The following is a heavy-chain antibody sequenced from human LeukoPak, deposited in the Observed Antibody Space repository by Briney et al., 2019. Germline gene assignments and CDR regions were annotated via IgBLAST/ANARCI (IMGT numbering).Heavy chain of an antibody. Sequence: PSQTLSLTCTVSGDSINSGGYYWTWLRQHPGKGLEWIGYIYYSGTTYCNPSLKSRVTISVDTFKNQFSLNLSSLTAADTAVYYCARGGYDSSGSSVYYFDYWGQGTLVTVSS. D-gene: IGHD3-22*01. V-gene: IGHV4-31*03. CDR1: GDSINSGGYY. CDR2: IYYSGTT. J-gene: IGHJ4*02. CDR3: ARGGYDSSGSSVYYFDY.